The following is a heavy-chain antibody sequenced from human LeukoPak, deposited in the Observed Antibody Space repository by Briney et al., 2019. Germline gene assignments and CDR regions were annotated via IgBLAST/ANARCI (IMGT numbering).Heavy chain of an antibody. CDR1: GGSISSYH. CDR3: ASNNHRDGYSYGDYYFDY. D-gene: IGHD5-18*01. CDR2: VYTSGST. Sequence: KASETLSLTCTVSGGSISSYHWSWIRRPAGKGLEWIGRVYTSGSTNYNPSLKSRVTMSVATSKNQFSLNLSSVTAADTAVYYCASNNHRDGYSYGDYYFDYWGQGTLVTVSS. V-gene: IGHV4-4*07. J-gene: IGHJ4*02.